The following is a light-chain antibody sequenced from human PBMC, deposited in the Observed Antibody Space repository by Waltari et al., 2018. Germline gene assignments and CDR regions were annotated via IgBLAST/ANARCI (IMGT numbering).Light chain of an antibody. Sequence: HLVLTQSPSAPASLGAPVQLTCTLSSGHSTNIIALLQQQAEKGPRYLMTVNSDGSHNKGVGIPDRFSCASSGAERYLTISSLQSEDEADYYCQTGGHGTWVFGGGTRLTVL. V-gene: IGLV4-69*01. CDR2: VNSDGSH. CDR3: QTGGHGTWV. J-gene: IGLJ3*02. CDR1: SGHSTNI.